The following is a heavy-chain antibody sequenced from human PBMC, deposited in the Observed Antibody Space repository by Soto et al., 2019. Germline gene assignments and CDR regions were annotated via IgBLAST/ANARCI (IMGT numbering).Heavy chain of an antibody. V-gene: IGHV2-5*02. J-gene: IGHJ4*02. D-gene: IGHD3-22*01. CDR2: IYWDDDK. CDR3: AHTSDFYDSSGYAYDY. CDR1: GFSLSTSGVG. Sequence: QITLKESGPTLVKPTQTLTLTCTFSGFSLSTSGVGVGWIRQPPGKALEWLALIYWDDDKRYSPSLKSRLTITKDTSKNQVVLTMTNMDPVDTATYYCAHTSDFYDSSGYAYDYWGQGTLVTVSS.